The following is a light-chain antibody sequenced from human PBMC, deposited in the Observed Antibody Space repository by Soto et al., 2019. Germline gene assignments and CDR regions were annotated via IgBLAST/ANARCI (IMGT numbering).Light chain of an antibody. CDR2: EVS. CDR1: SSDVGGSKF. J-gene: IGLJ1*01. V-gene: IGLV2-14*01. CDR3: SSFTGNSTPYV. Sequence: QSALTQPASVSGSPGQSITISCTGTSSDVGGSKFVSWYQQHPGKAPKVMIYEVSDRPSGVSNRFSGSKSGNTASLTISGLQAEDEAEYYCSSFTGNSTPYVFGTGTKVTVL.